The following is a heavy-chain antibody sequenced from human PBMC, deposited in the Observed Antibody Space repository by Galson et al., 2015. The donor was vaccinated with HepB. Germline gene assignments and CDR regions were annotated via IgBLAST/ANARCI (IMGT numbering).Heavy chain of an antibody. CDR3: ARVRERKRGTGASFYWYFDL. J-gene: IGHJ2*01. Sequence: ETLSLTCAVYGGSFSGYYWSWIRQPPGKGLEWIGEINHSGSTNYNPSLKSRVTISVDTSKNQFSLKLSSVTAADTAVYYCARVRERKRGTGASFYWYFDLWGRGTLVTVSS. CDR1: GGSFSGYY. D-gene: IGHD7-27*01. CDR2: INHSGST. V-gene: IGHV4-34*01.